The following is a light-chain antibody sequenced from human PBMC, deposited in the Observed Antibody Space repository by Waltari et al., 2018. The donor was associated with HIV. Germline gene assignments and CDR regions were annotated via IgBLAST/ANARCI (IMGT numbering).Light chain of an antibody. Sequence: QSVLTQPPSVSEAPRQRVIISCSGSSSNIGNNAVNWYKQVPGTPPKLLIYYDDLLSSGVSDRFSCSKSCTSAALASRGLQSEDEADYYGAAWDDSLNGYVFGSGTRVTVL. CDR3: AAWDDSLNGYV. V-gene: IGLV1-36*01. J-gene: IGLJ1*01. CDR2: YDD. CDR1: SSNIGNNA.